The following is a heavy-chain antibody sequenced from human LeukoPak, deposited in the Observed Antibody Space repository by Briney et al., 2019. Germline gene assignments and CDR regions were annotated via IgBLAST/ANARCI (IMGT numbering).Heavy chain of an antibody. D-gene: IGHD3-22*01. CDR2: IWYDGSNK. CDR3: ARDHPSPPMIVVADAFDI. Sequence: GRSLRLSCAASGFTFSSYGMHWVRQAPGKGLEWVAVIWYDGSNKYYADSVKGRFAISRDNSKNTLYLQMNSLRAEDTAVYYCARDHPSPPMIVVADAFDIWGQGTMVTVSS. J-gene: IGHJ3*02. CDR1: GFTFSSYG. V-gene: IGHV3-33*01.